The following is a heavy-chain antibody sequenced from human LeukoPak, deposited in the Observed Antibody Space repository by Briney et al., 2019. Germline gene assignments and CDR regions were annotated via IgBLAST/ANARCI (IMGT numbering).Heavy chain of an antibody. V-gene: IGHV4-59*01. CDR3: ARTRQQLDAFDI. D-gene: IGHD6-13*01. CDR1: GGSISSYF. J-gene: IGHJ3*02. Sequence: ASETLSLTCTVSGGSISSYFWSWIRQPPGKGLEWIGYIYYSGSPNYNPSLKSRVTISVDTSKNQFSLKLSSVTAADTAVYYCARTRQQLDAFDIWGQGTMVAVSS. CDR2: IYYSGSP.